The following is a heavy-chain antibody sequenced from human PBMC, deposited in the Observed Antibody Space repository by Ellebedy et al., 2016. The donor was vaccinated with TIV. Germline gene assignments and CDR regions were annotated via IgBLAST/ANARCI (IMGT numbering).Heavy chain of an antibody. V-gene: IGHV4-59*08. CDR2: IYYSGST. CDR3: ARIIAVAGIYFDY. CDR1: GGSISSYY. J-gene: IGHJ4*02. D-gene: IGHD6-19*01. Sequence: MPSETLSLTCTVSGGSISSYYWSWIRQPPGKGLEWIGYIYYSGSTNYNPSLKSRVTISVDTSKNQFSLKLSSVTAADTAVYYCARIIAVAGIYFDYWGQGTLVTVSS.